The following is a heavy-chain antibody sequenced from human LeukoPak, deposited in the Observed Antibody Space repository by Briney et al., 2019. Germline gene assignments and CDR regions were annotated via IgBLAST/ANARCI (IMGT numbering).Heavy chain of an antibody. CDR1: GGSISSYY. Sequence: SETLSLTCTVSGGSISSYYWSWIRQPPGKGLEWIGYIYYSGSTNYNPSLKSRVTISVDTSKNQFSLKLSSVTAADTAVYYCARAFRGIFGVFEAFDIWGQGTMVTVSS. J-gene: IGHJ3*02. CDR2: IYYSGST. V-gene: IGHV4-59*08. CDR3: ARAFRGIFGVFEAFDI. D-gene: IGHD3-3*01.